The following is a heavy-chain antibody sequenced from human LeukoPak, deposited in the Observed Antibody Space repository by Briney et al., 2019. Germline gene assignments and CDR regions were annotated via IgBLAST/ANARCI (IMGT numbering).Heavy chain of an antibody. CDR2: INPNSGGT. J-gene: IGHJ4*02. CDR1: GYTFTGYD. Sequence: ASVKVSCKASGYTFTGYDMHWVRRAPGQGLEWMGWINPNSGGTSYAQRFQGRVTMTRDTSSSTAYMEVNSLRSDDTAVYYCVVAGTTFHYLDYWGQGSLVTVSS. CDR3: VVAGTTFHYLDY. D-gene: IGHD6-19*01. V-gene: IGHV1-2*02.